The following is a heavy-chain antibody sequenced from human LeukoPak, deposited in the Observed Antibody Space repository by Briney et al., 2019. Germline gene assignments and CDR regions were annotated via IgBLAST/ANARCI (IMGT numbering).Heavy chain of an antibody. CDR3: AGDTPPGGDYYFDY. J-gene: IGHJ4*02. Sequence: GVSLRLSCAASGFSFSTHGMHWDRQAPGKGLEWVALIWNAGTNTYYADSVKGRFTISRDNSKNTLYLQMNSLRAEDTTVYYCAGDTPPGGDYYFDYWGQGTLVIVSS. V-gene: IGHV3-33*01. D-gene: IGHD3-16*01. CDR1: GFSFSTHG. CDR2: IWNAGTNT.